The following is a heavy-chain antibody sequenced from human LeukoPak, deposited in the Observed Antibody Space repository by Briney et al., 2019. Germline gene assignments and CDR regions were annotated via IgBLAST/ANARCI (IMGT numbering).Heavy chain of an antibody. V-gene: IGHV3-33*01. CDR1: GFIFSVYG. CDR3: SRDLSYGSLDS. J-gene: IGHJ4*02. Sequence: PGRSLKLSCTPSGFIFSVYGMHWVRQAPGKGLEWVAAIQSDGSKTYYADSLKARYPIPRDDSKNTVYLQMNSLRAEDTAVYYCSRDLSYGSLDSWGQGTLLTVSS. D-gene: IGHD5-18*01. CDR2: IQSDGSKT.